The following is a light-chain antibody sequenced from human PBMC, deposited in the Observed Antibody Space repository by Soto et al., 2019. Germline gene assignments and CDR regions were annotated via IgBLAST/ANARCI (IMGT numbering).Light chain of an antibody. CDR2: EVN. V-gene: IGLV2-14*01. J-gene: IGLJ1*01. Sequence: QSALTQPASVSGSPGQSITISCTGTSIDYVSWYQHHPGKAPKLMIYEVNNRPSGVSSRFSGSKSGTTASLTVSGLQAEDEDDYYCSSYTSSSSLVVFGTGTKLTVL. CDR1: SIDY. CDR3: SSYTSSSSLVV.